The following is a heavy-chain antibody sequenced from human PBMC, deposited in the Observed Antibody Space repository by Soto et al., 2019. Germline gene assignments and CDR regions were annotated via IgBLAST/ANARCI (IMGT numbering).Heavy chain of an antibody. J-gene: IGHJ3*02. CDR3: ATRDYGDYLDAFDI. Sequence: QGQLVQSGDEVKKPGASVTVSCKASGYTFTSYDINWVRQATGQGLEWMGWMNPNSGNTGYGQKFQGRVTMTRNTSISTAYVELISLRSEDRAVYYCATRDYGDYLDAFDICGQGTMVPVS. CDR1: GYTFTSYD. V-gene: IGHV1-8*01. D-gene: IGHD4-17*01. CDR2: MNPNSGNT.